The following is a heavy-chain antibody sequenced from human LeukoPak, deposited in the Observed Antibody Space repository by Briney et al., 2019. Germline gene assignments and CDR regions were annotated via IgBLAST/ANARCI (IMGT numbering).Heavy chain of an antibody. CDR3: ARSNGWYLDY. Sequence: GGSLRLSCAASGFTFSSYAMSWVRQAPGKGLEWVSAISGSGGSTYYADAVKGRFTISRDNSKTTLYLHMNSLRVEDTAVYYCARSNGWYLDYWGQGTLVTVSS. CDR1: GFTFSSYA. J-gene: IGHJ4*02. V-gene: IGHV3-23*01. CDR2: ISGSGGST. D-gene: IGHD6-19*01.